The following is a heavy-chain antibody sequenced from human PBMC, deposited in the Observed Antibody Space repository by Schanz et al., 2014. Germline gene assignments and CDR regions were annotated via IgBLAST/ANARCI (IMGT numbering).Heavy chain of an antibody. J-gene: IGHJ5*02. V-gene: IGHV3-33*01. Sequence: QVQLVESGGGVVQPGRSLRLSCAASGFNISTYGMHWVRQAPGKGLEWVAVIWYDGSKKYYADSVKGRFTISRDSSKNTLDLQMNSLRAEDTAVYYCVGGQNWCDPGGQGTLVTVSS. CDR1: GFNISTYG. CDR2: IWYDGSKK. CDR3: VGGQNWCDP. D-gene: IGHD2-15*01.